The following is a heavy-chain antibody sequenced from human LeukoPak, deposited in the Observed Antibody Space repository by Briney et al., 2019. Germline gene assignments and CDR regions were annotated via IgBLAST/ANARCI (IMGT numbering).Heavy chain of an antibody. CDR2: IYHSGST. J-gene: IGHJ4*02. CDR1: GGSISSGGYY. Sequence: SETLSLTCTVSGGSISSGGYYWSWIRQPPGKGLEWIGYIYHSGSTYYNPSLKSRVAISVDRSKNQFSLKLSSVTAADTAVYYCARDRPGAMVFDYWGQGTLVTVSS. CDR3: ARDRPGAMVFDY. V-gene: IGHV4-30-2*01. D-gene: IGHD5-18*01.